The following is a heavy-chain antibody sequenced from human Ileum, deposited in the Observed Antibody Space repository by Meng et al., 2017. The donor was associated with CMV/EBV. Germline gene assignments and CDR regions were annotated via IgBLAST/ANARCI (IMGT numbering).Heavy chain of an antibody. Sequence: GGSLRLSCAASGFTFSSYEMNWVRQAPGKGLGWVSYISSSGSTIYYADSVKGRFTISRDNAKNSLYLQMNSLRAEDTAVYYCARDRLGSYDFWSGLRAYYYYYYGMDVWGQGTTVTVSS. V-gene: IGHV3-48*03. CDR2: ISSSGSTI. J-gene: IGHJ6*02. D-gene: IGHD3-3*01. CDR1: GFTFSSYE. CDR3: ARDRLGSYDFWSGLRAYYYYYYGMDV.